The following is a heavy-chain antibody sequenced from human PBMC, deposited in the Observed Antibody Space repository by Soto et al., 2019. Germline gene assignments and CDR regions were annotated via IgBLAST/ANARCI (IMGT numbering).Heavy chain of an antibody. Sequence: EVHLLESGGGLLQPGGSLRLSCAASGFAFGNYAMSWVRQAPGRGLEWVSTISGGGGRNTYYAESVMGRFTISIDNSKNPLYLQMNSRKAEDTAVYYCARHPVFCGQGTLVTVSS. D-gene: IGHD1-20*01. V-gene: IGHV3-23*01. CDR2: ISGGGGRNT. J-gene: IGHJ4*02. CDR3: ARHPVF. CDR1: GFAFGNYA.